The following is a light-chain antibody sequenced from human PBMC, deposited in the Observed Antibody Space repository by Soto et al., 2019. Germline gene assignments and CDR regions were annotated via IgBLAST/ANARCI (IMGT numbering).Light chain of an antibody. Sequence: QSALTQPAAVSGSPGQSITISCTGTSRDIGFYNYVSWYQQHPGKAPKLIIYEVSHRPSGVSDRFSGSKSGNTASLTISGLQAEDEADYYCSSCTSINTLVFGGGTKLTVL. CDR2: EVS. CDR1: SRDIGFYNY. J-gene: IGLJ2*01. V-gene: IGLV2-14*01. CDR3: SSCTSINTLV.